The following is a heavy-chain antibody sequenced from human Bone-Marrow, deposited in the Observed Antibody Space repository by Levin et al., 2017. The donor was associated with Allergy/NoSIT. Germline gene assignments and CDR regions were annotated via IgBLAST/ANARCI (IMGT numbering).Heavy chain of an antibody. V-gene: IGHV3-11*05. J-gene: IGHJ4*02. CDR1: GFTFSDYY. Sequence: GGSLRLSCAASGFTFSDYYMSWIRQAPGQGLEWLSYISGSSSYTNNADSVKGRFTISRDNTKKSLYLQMNSLRTEDTAVYYCARVKWRLTGYYIDYWGQGTLVTVSS. D-gene: IGHD3-9*01. CDR2: ISGSSSYT. CDR3: ARVKWRLTGYYIDY.